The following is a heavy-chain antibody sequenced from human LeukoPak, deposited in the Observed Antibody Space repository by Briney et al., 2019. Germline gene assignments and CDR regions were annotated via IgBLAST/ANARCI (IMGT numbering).Heavy chain of an antibody. Sequence: ASVKVSCKAFGYTFTSNYMHWVRQAPGQGPEWMGVISPSGGSTTYAQKFQGRVTLTRDMSTSTDYLELSSLRSDDTAVYYCAREEEGGSYCFDYWGQGTLVTVSS. J-gene: IGHJ4*02. D-gene: IGHD1-26*01. CDR1: GYTFTSNY. CDR2: ISPSGGST. V-gene: IGHV1-46*01. CDR3: AREEEGGSYCFDY.